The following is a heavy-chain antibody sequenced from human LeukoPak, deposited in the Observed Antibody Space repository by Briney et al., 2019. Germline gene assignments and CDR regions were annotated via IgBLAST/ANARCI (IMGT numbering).Heavy chain of an antibody. CDR1: GGSISPYY. V-gene: IGHV4-59*01. CDR3: AKGLSGSSGYYYPLGY. D-gene: IGHD3-22*01. CDR2: IFYSGST. J-gene: IGHJ4*02. Sequence: KPSETLSLTCTVSGGSISPYYWSWIRQPPGKGLEWIGYIFYSGSTNYNPSLKSRVTISVDTSKNQFSLKLTSVTAADTAVYYCAKGLSGSSGYYYPLGYWGQGTLVTVSS.